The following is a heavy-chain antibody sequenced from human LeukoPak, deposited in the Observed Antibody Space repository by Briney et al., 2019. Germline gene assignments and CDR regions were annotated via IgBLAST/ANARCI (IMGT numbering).Heavy chain of an antibody. V-gene: IGHV4-4*07. Sequence: SETLSLTCTVSGGYTGSHYWSWIRQPAGKGLEWIGRISPSGTTHYDPSLGSRVTMSVDTSKNYFSLRLSSVTAADTAVYYCARDFYASGFYFWFDPWGQGMLVTVSS. CDR3: ARDFYASGFYFWFDP. J-gene: IGHJ5*02. CDR1: GGYTGSHY. D-gene: IGHD2/OR15-2a*01. CDR2: ISPSGTT.